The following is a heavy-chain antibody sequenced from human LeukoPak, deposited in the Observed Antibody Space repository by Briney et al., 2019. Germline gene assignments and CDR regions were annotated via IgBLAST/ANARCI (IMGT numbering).Heavy chain of an antibody. D-gene: IGHD3-10*02. J-gene: IGHJ4*02. CDR3: ARLFPPGNFDY. CDR2: IYYSGST. V-gene: IGHV4-39*01. Sequence: SETLSLTCTVSGGSISSSSYYWGWIRQPPGKGLEWIGSIYYSGSTYYNPSLKSRVTISVDTSKNQFSLKLSSVTAADTAVYYCARLFPPGNFDYWGQGTLVTVSS. CDR1: GGSISSSSYY.